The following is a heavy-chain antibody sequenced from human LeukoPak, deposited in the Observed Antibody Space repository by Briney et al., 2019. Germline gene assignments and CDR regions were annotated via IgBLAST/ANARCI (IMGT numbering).Heavy chain of an antibody. D-gene: IGHD3-16*01. CDR3: VRDVGAVRGEVYFDY. J-gene: IGHJ4*02. CDR2: ITGSGPYI. V-gene: IGHV3-21*06. Sequence: GGSLRLTCAASGFTFSTFAMHWVRLSPEKGLEWVSSITGSGPYILYADSVKRRFTISRDNTKNLLYLEMNSLRAEDTAMYYCVRDVGAVRGEVYFDYWGQGTLVTVSS. CDR1: GFTFSTFA.